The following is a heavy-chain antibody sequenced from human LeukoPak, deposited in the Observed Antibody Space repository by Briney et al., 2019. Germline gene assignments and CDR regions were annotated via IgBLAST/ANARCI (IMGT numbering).Heavy chain of an antibody. J-gene: IGHJ4*02. D-gene: IGHD5-18*01. CDR2: INWNGGST. CDR3: ARDPTGAAYGYGSYYFDY. CDR1: GFTFDDYG. V-gene: IGHV3-20*04. Sequence: GGSLRLSCAASGFTFDDYGMSWVRQAPGKGLEWVSGINWNGGSTGYADSVKGRFTISRDNAKNSLYLQMNSLRAEDTALYYCARDPTGAAYGYGSYYFDYWGQGTLVTVSS.